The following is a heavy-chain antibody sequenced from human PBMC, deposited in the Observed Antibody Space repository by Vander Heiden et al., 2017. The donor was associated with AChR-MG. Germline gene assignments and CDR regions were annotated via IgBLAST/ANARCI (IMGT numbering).Heavy chain of an antibody. CDR3: ARGVESSGSYSGAFDI. CDR1: GGSIRRGGYY. CDR2: IFYSGST. V-gene: IGHV4-31*03. J-gene: IGHJ3*02. Sequence: QVQLQESGPGLVKPSQTLSPTCSVSGGSIRRGGYYWSWIRQHPGKGLEWIGYIFYSGSTYYNPSLKSRVSISVDTSKNEFSLKLSSVTAADTAVFYCARGVESSGSYSGAFDIWGQGTMVTVSS. D-gene: IGHD3-10*01.